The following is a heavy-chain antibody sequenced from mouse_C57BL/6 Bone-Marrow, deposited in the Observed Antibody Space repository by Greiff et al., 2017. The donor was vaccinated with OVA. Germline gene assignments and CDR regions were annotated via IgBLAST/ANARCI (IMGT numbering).Heavy chain of an antibody. V-gene: IGHV7-1*01. CDR1: GFTFSDFY. Sequence: DVKLVESGGGLVQSGRSLRLSCATSGFTFSDFYMEWVRQAPGKGLEWIAASRNKANDYTTEYSASVKGRFIVSRDTSQSILYLQMNALRAEDTAIYYCARDAGGYDDGWYFDVWGTGTTVTVSS. J-gene: IGHJ1*03. CDR3: ARDAGGYDDGWYFDV. CDR2: SRNKANDYTT. D-gene: IGHD2-2*01.